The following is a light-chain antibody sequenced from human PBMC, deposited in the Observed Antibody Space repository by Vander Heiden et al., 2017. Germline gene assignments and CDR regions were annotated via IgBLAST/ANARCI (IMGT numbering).Light chain of an antibody. CDR2: AAS. CDR3: QQYYSYPQT. Sequence: AIRMTQAPSSFAASTGDRVTITCRARQGISSYLAWYQQKPGKAPKLLIYAASTLQRGVPSRFSGRGSGTDFTLTISCRQSEDFATYYCQQYYSYPQTFDQGTKVEIK. J-gene: IGKJ1*01. CDR1: QGISSY. V-gene: IGKV1-8*01.